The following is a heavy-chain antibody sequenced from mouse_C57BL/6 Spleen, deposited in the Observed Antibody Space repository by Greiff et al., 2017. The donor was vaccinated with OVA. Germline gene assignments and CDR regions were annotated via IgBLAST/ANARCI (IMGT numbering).Heavy chain of an antibody. CDR2: IYPGDGDT. Sequence: VQLLQSGPELVKPGASVKISCKASGYAFSSYWMNWVKQRPGKGLEWIGRIYPGDGDTNYHGKLKGKATLTADKSSSTAYMQLSSLTSEDSAVYFCAILDSSGYRAMDYWGQGTSVTVSS. J-gene: IGHJ4*01. CDR1: GYAFSSYW. D-gene: IGHD3-2*02. V-gene: IGHV1-82*01. CDR3: AILDSSGYRAMDY.